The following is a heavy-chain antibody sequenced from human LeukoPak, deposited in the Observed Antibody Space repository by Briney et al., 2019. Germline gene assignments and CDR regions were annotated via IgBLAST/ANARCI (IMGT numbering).Heavy chain of an antibody. Sequence: GGSLRLSCAASGFTFSSYSMNWVRQAPGKGLEWVSYIISSNSTIYYAESVKGRFNISINNAKNSLYLPMNSLRAEDTAVYYCAKGLGYSYLHRFDPWGQGTLVTVSS. D-gene: IGHD5-18*01. CDR3: AKGLGYSYLHRFDP. CDR2: IISSNSTI. V-gene: IGHV3-48*04. CDR1: GFTFSSYS. J-gene: IGHJ5*02.